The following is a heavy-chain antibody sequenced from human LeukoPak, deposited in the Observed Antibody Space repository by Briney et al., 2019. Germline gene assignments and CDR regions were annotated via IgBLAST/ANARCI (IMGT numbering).Heavy chain of an antibody. J-gene: IGHJ4*02. Sequence: SQTLPLTCAISGDSVSSNSAAWSWIRQSPSRGLEWLGRTYYRSKWYNDYAVSVKTRITINPDTSKNQLSLQVNSVTPDDTAVYYCARSQGATIYGFDYWGQGTLVTVSS. CDR1: GDSVSSNSAA. CDR2: TYYRSKWYN. V-gene: IGHV6-1*01. CDR3: ARSQGATIYGFDY. D-gene: IGHD5-12*01.